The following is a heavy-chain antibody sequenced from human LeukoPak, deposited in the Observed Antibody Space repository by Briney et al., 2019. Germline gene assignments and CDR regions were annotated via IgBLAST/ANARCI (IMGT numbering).Heavy chain of an antibody. V-gene: IGHV4-39*01. D-gene: IGHD4-17*01. J-gene: IGHJ5*02. CDR3: ASRDDYGDPFDP. CDR1: APSISSRSYY. Sequence: SETLSLTCTVSAPSISSRSYYWGWIRQPPGKGLEWIGSFYYSGSTYYNPSLKSRATISVDTSKNQFTLKLTSVTAADTAVYYCASRDDYGDPFDPWGQGTLVTVSS. CDR2: FYYSGST.